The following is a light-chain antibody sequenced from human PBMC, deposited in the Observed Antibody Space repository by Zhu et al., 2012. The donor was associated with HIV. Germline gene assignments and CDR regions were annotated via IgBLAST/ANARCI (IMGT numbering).Light chain of an antibody. J-gene: IGKJ2*01. CDR2: STS. V-gene: IGKV1-39*01. CDR1: QTVGQY. CDR3: LQSYAAPYT. Sequence: IQMTQSPSSLSASVGDRVTITCRASQTVGQYLHWYQQRSGKAPKLLIYSTSTLQTGVPSRFSGSGFGTDFTLTISSLQPEDFATYYCLQSYAAPYTFGQGT.